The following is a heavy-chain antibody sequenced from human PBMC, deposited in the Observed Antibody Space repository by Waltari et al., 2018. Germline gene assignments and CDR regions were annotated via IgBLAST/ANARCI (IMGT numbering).Heavy chain of an antibody. CDR1: GGSIRGYP. Sequence: QVQLQESGPGLVTPSETLPLSCTVPGGSIRGYPLHWSRQPPGKGLEWIGYISHSESTNYNPSLKSRVTISLDTSRNQFSLKLSSVTAADTAVYYCARAQSSRGGGRGLWDDYWGQGILVTVSS. V-gene: IGHV4-59*01. CDR2: ISHSEST. CDR3: ARAQSSRGGGRGLWDDY. J-gene: IGHJ4*02. D-gene: IGHD2-15*01.